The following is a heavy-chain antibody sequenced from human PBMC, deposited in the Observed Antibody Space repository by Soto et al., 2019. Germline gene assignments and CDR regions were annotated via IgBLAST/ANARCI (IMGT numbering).Heavy chain of an antibody. CDR2: IWYDGSNK. CDR3: ASDLMHPTREVAGQHAY. Sequence: QVQPVESGCGLVQPRRSLRLSCAEPGFTFSSYGMHWVRQAPGKGLAWVAVIWYDGSNKYYAYSVKGRFNSSRDNSKNTLYLEMNSLRDEDTAVYYCASDLMHPTREVAGQHAYWRLG. V-gene: IGHV3-33*01. J-gene: IGHJ4*02. CDR1: GFTFSSYG. D-gene: IGHD6-19*01.